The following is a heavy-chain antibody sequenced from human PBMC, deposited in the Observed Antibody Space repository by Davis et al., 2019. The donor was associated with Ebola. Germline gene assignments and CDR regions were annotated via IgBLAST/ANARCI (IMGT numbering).Heavy chain of an antibody. D-gene: IGHD5-24*01. J-gene: IGHJ6*02. V-gene: IGHV1-46*03. CDR3: ARDDNSDYYYYGMDV. CDR2: INPNDGRT. Sequence: ASVKVSCKASGYTFTNYYMHWVRQAPGQGLEWMGMINPNDGRTIYAQKFQGRVTVTRDTSTTTVYMELSSLRSEDTAVYYCARDDNSDYYYYGMDVWGQGTTVTVSS. CDR1: GYTFTNYY.